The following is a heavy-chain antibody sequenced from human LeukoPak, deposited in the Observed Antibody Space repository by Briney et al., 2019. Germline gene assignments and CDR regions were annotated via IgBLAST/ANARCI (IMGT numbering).Heavy chain of an antibody. CDR1: GFTVSSNY. J-gene: IGHJ6*03. Sequence: GGSLRLSCAASGFTVSSNYMSWVHQAPGKGLEWVSSISSSSSYIYYADSVKGRFTISRDNAKNSLYLQMNSLRAEDTAVYYCARDNGYSYGDYYYYMDVWGKGTTVTVSS. CDR3: ARDNGYSYGDYYYYMDV. CDR2: ISSSSSYI. D-gene: IGHD5-18*01. V-gene: IGHV3-21*01.